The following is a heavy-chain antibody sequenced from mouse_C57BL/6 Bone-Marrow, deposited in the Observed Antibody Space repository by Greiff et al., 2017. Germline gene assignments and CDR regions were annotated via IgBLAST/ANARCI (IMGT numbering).Heavy chain of an antibody. D-gene: IGHD1-1*01. J-gene: IGHJ3*01. CDR2: IDPETGGT. Sequence: VQLQQSGAELVRPGASVTLSCKASGYTFTDYEMHWVKQTPVHGLEWIGAIDPETGGTAYNQKFKGKAILTADKSSSTAYMELRSLTSEGSAVYYCTRRPYYGSSYPFAYWGQGTLVTVSA. CDR3: TRRPYYGSSYPFAY. V-gene: IGHV1-15*01. CDR1: GYTFTDYE.